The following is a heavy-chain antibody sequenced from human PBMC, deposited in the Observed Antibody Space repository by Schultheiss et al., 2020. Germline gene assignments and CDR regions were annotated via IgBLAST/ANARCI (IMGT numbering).Heavy chain of an antibody. CDR3: ARVRDDYGDYGSFDY. J-gene: IGHJ4*02. D-gene: IGHD4-17*01. CDR1: GFTFSSYG. CDR2: IWYDGSNK. V-gene: IGHV3-33*01. Sequence: GGSLRLSCAASGFTFSSYGMHWVRQAPGKGLEWVAVIWYDGSNKYYADSVKGRFTISRDNSKNTLYLQMNSLRAEDTAVYYCARVRDDYGDYGSFDYWGQGTLVTVSS.